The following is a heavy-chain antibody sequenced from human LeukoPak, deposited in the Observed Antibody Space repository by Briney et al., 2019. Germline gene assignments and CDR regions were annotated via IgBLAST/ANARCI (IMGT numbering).Heavy chain of an antibody. CDR2: ISSSGGIT. CDR1: GLTFSSSA. J-gene: IGHJ6*02. CDR3: AKSSQRFGMDV. V-gene: IGHV3-23*01. Sequence: PGGSLRLPCAASGLTFSSSAMNWVRQAPGKGLEWVSGISSSGGITYYADSVKGRFTISGDNSKNTLYLQLNSLRAEDTAVYYCAKSSQRFGMDVWGQGTTVTVPS.